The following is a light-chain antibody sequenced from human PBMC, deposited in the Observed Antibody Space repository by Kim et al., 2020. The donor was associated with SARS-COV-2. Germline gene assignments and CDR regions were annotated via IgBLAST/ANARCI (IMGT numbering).Light chain of an antibody. J-gene: IGLJ3*02. V-gene: IGLV2-14*03. CDR1: SSDIGDYNF. CDR3: SSYTSDGPPS. CDR2: DVT. Sequence: QSALTQPASVSGSPGQSITISCTGTSSDIGDYNFVSWYQQPPAKVPKLLIYDVTNRPSGVSDRFSGSKSGNTASLTISGLQAEDEADYYCSSYTSDGPPSFGGGTKLTVL.